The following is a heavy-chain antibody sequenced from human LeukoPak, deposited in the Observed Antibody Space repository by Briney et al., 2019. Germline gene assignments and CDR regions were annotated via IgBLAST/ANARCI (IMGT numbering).Heavy chain of an antibody. D-gene: IGHD6-13*01. CDR3: ARFHTSSWFDP. J-gene: IGHJ5*02. CDR1: GFTFSSYA. CDR2: ISVSDGST. Sequence: TGGSLRLSCAASGFTFSSYAISWVRQAPGKGLEWVSAISVSDGSTYYADSVKGRFSISRDNSKNTLYLQLNSLRAEDTAVYYCARFHTSSWFDPWGPGTLVTVSS. V-gene: IGHV3-23*01.